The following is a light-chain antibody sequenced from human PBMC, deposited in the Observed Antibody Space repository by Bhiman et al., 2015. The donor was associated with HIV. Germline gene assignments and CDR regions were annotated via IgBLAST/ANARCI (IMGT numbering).Light chain of an antibody. V-gene: IGLV3-21*04. CDR1: NIGSKS. J-gene: IGLJ2*01. CDR3: GTWDSSLRAVV. Sequence: SYELTQAPSVSVAPGKPASITCGGDNIGSKSVHWYQQKPGQAPVVVMFYDSDRPSGIPDRFSGSKSGTSATLAITGLQSGDEADYFCGTWDSSLRAVVFGGGTKVTVL. CDR2: YDS.